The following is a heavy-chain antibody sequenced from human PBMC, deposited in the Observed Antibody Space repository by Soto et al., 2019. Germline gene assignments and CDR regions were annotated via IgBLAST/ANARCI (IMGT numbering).Heavy chain of an antibody. CDR3: ARVGYSSTGTTFHYHGLDV. D-gene: IGHD3-22*01. V-gene: IGHV1-46*01. Sequence: ASVKVSCKASGYNFTSHYMHWVRQAPGQGLEYMGIIYPRGGTTIYAQKFQGRVTMTRDTSTHTFYMELSSLRSEDTAMYYCARVGYSSTGTTFHYHGLDVWGQGTTVTVSS. CDR2: IYPRGGTT. CDR1: GYNFTSHY. J-gene: IGHJ6*02.